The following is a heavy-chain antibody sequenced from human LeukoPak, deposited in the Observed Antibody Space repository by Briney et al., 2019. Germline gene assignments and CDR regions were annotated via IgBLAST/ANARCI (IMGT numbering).Heavy chain of an antibody. V-gene: IGHV4-59*01. CDR1: GGSISSYY. Sequence: SETLSLTCTVSGGSISSYYWSWNRQPPGKGLEWIGYIYYSGSTNYNPSLKSRVTISVDTSKNQFSLKLSSVTAADTAVYYCARSPNDAFDIWGQGTMVTVSS. CDR2: IYYSGST. CDR3: ARSPNDAFDI. J-gene: IGHJ3*02.